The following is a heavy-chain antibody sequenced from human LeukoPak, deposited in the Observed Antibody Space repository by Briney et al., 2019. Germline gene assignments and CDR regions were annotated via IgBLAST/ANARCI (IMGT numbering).Heavy chain of an antibody. V-gene: IGHV1-18*01. D-gene: IGHD2-2*01. Sequence: ASVKVSFKASGYTFTSYGISWVRQPPGQGLERMGWISAYNGNTNYAQKLQGRVTMTTDTSTSTAYMELRSLRSDDTAVYYCARVDQLLGLTGYFDLWGRGTLVTVSS. CDR2: ISAYNGNT. J-gene: IGHJ2*01. CDR3: ARVDQLLGLTGYFDL. CDR1: GYTFTSYG.